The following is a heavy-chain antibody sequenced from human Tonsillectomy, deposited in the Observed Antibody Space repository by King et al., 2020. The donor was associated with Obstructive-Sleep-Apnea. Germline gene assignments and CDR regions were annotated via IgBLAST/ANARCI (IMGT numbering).Heavy chain of an antibody. V-gene: IGHV3-30*02. D-gene: IGHD6-19*01. CDR3: AKDMRVAGPFDY. Sequence: VQLVESGGGVVQPGGSLRLSCAASGFTFSSYGMHWVRQAPGKGLEWVAFIRYDGSNKYYADSVKGRFTISRDNSKNTLYLQMNSLRAEDTAVYYCAKDMRVAGPFDYWGQGTLVTVSS. CDR1: GFTFSSYG. CDR2: IRYDGSNK. J-gene: IGHJ4*02.